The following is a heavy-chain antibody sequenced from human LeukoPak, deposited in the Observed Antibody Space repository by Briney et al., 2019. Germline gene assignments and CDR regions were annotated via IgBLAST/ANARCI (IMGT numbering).Heavy chain of an antibody. J-gene: IGHJ4*02. CDR2: ISSSSSTI. CDR1: GFTFRTYS. Sequence: GGSQRLSCAASGFTFRTYSINWVRQAPGKGLEWISYISSSSSTIYYADSVKGRFTISRDSAKNSLYLQMNSLRAEDTAVYYCARAGSYGSGDYWGQGTLVTVSS. CDR3: ARAGSYGSGDY. V-gene: IGHV3-48*01. D-gene: IGHD3-10*01.